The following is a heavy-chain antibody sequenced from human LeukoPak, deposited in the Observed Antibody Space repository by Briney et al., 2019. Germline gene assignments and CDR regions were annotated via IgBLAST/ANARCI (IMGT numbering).Heavy chain of an antibody. CDR3: ATAPGGGYYYYYMDV. CDR1: GYTLTELS. V-gene: IGHV1-24*01. J-gene: IGHJ6*03. CDR2: FDPEDGET. D-gene: IGHD2-8*02. Sequence: ASVKVSCKVSGYTLTELSMHWVRQAPGKGLEWMGGFDPEDGETIYAQKFQGRVTMTEDTSTDTAYMELSSLRSEDTAVYYCATAPGGGYYYYYMDVWGKGTTVTVSS.